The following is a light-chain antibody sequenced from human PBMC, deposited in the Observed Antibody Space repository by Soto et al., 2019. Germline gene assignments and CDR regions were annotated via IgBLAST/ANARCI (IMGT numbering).Light chain of an antibody. CDR1: SSNIGSNT. J-gene: IGLJ2*01. V-gene: IGLV1-44*01. Sequence: QSVLTQPPSASGTPGQRVTISCSGSSSNIGSNTVNWYQQLPGTAPKLPIYSNNQRPSGVPDRFSGSKSGTSASLAISGLQSEDEADYYCAAWDDSLNGLFGGGTKLTVL. CDR2: SNN. CDR3: AAWDDSLNGL.